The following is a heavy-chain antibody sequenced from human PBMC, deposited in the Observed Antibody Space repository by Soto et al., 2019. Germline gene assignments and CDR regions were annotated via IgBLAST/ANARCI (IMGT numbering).Heavy chain of an antibody. D-gene: IGHD3-16*02. J-gene: IGHJ3*02. Sequence: QVQLVQSGAEVKKPGASVKVSCKASGYTFTSYGISWVRQAPGQGLEWMGWISAYNGNTNYAQKLQGRVTMTTDTSTSTAYMELRSLRSDDTAVYYCARESHYVWGSYRPYLSDAFDNWGQGTMVTVTS. V-gene: IGHV1-18*01. CDR3: ARESHYVWGSYRPYLSDAFDN. CDR1: GYTFTSYG. CDR2: ISAYNGNT.